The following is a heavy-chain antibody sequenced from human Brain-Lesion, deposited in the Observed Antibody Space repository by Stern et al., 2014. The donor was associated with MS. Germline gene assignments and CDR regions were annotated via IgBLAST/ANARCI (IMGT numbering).Heavy chain of an antibody. CDR1: GGSVSSTSYA. J-gene: IGHJ5*02. D-gene: IGHD2-15*01. Sequence: QVQLVESGPGLVKPSETLSLTCTVAGGSVSSTSYAWAWIRQPPGKGLEWIGTIYYSGNTYYSPFLKSRLTISLDTSKNQFSRQRRSVTAADTAVYYCAGEEDIRYCSGGSCTGNWFDPWGQGTLVTVSS. CDR2: IYYSGNT. CDR3: AGEEDIRYCSGGSCTGNWFDP. V-gene: IGHV4-39*01.